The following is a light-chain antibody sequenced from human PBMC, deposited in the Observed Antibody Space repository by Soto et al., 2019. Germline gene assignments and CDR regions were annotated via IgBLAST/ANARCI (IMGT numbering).Light chain of an antibody. CDR1: QSISSW. CDR3: QQYQSYSRT. V-gene: IGKV1-5*01. J-gene: IGKJ1*01. Sequence: DIQMTHSRSTLSASVGDRVTLTCLASQSISSWLAWYQQKPGKAPKLLIYDASSLESGVPSRFSGSGSGTEFTLTISSLKPDDFATYYCQQYQSYSRTFGQGTKVDI. CDR2: DAS.